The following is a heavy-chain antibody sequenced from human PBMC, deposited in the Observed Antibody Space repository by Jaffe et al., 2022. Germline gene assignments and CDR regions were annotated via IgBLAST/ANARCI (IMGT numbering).Heavy chain of an antibody. CDR1: GGSISSYY. D-gene: IGHD6-13*01. V-gene: IGHV4-59*01. Sequence: QVQLQESGPGLVKPSETLSLTCTVSGGSISSYYWSWIRQPPGKGLEWIGYIYYSGSTNYNPSLKSRVTISVDTSKNQFSLKLSSVTAADTAVYYCARLLIGSSWYGRLVYYFDYWGQGTLVTVSS. CDR2: IYYSGST. CDR3: ARLLIGSSWYGRLVYYFDY. J-gene: IGHJ4*02.